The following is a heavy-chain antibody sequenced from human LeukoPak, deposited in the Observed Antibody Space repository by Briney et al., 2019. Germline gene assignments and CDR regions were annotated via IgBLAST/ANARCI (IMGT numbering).Heavy chain of an antibody. D-gene: IGHD2-8*02. J-gene: IGHJ4*02. CDR3: ATYRQVLLPFES. CDR1: GFTFSSYG. Sequence: GGTLRLSCAASGFTFSSYGMNWVRQAPGKGLEWVSSIFPSGGEIHYADSVRGRFTISRDSSKSTLSLQMNSLRAEDMAIYYCATYRQVLLPFESWGQGTLVTVSS. CDR2: IFPSGGEI. V-gene: IGHV3-23*01.